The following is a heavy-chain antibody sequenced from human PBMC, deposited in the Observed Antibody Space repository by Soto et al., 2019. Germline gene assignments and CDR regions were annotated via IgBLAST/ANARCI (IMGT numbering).Heavy chain of an antibody. CDR1: GFTFSAYY. J-gene: IGHJ4*02. Sequence: ASVKVSCKASGFTFSAYYIYWVRQAPGQGLEWMGGIIPIFGAANYAQKFQGRVTITADESTSTAYMELSSLRSEDTAVYYCARDKEHYEGPFDYWGQGTLVTVSS. CDR2: IIPIFGAA. CDR3: ARDKEHYEGPFDY. V-gene: IGHV1-69*13. D-gene: IGHD4-17*01.